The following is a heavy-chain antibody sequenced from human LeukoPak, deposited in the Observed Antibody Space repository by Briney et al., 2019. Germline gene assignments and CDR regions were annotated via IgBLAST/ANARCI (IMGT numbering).Heavy chain of an antibody. V-gene: IGHV4-61*02. CDR3: AVTMVRGVSGMDV. D-gene: IGHD3-10*01. CDR2: IYASGST. CDR1: GGSISSGGYY. Sequence: SETLSLTCTVSGGSISSGGYYWSWIRQPAGKGLEWIGRIYASGSTNYSPSLKSRVTMSVDTSKNQFSLKLSSVTAADTAVYYCAVTMVRGVSGMDVWGPGTTVTVSS. J-gene: IGHJ6*02.